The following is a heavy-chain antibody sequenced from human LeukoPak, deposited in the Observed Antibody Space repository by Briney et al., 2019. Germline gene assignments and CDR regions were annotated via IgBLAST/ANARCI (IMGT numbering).Heavy chain of an antibody. CDR1: GYTFTSYY. CDR2: INANSGGT. V-gene: IGHV1-2*06. D-gene: IGHD5-12*01. CDR3: ARPSGRPDADLHGGYAYDY. J-gene: IGHJ4*02. Sequence: VASVKVSCKASGYTFTSYYMHWVRQAPGQGLEWMGRINANSGGTNYAQKFQGRVTMTRDTSISTAYMELSRLRSDDTAVYYCARPSGRPDADLHGGYAYDYWGQGTLVTVSS.